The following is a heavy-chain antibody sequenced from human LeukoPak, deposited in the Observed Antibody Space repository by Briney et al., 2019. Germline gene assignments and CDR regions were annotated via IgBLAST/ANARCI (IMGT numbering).Heavy chain of an antibody. CDR3: AGGARRFLEWLNDYYFDY. D-gene: IGHD3-3*01. Sequence: ASVKVSCKASGYTFTSYGINWVRQATGQGLEWMGWMNPNSGNTGYAQKFQGRVTMTRNTSISTAYMELSSLRSEDTAVYYCAGGARRFLEWLNDYYFDYWGQGTLVTVSS. CDR1: GYTFTSYG. V-gene: IGHV1-8*01. J-gene: IGHJ4*02. CDR2: MNPNSGNT.